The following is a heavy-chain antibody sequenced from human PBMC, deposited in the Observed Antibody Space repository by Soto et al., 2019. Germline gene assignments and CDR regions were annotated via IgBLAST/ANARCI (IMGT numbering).Heavy chain of an antibody. Sequence: SVKVSCKASGGTFSSYAISWVRQAPGQGLEWMGGIIPIFGTANYAQKFQGRVTITADESTSTAYMELSSLRSEDTAVYYCALYYYDSSGYYYYFDYWGQGTLVTVSS. D-gene: IGHD3-22*01. CDR1: GGTFSSYA. CDR2: IIPIFGTA. V-gene: IGHV1-69*13. J-gene: IGHJ4*02. CDR3: ALYYYDSSGYYYYFDY.